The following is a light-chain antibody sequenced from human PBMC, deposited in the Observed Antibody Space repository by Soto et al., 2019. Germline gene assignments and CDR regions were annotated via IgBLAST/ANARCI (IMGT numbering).Light chain of an antibody. CDR3: MQSLQTPIT. V-gene: IGKV2-28*01. J-gene: IGKJ5*01. CDR2: LGY. Sequence: DIVMTQSPLSLPVTPGEPASISCRSSQSLLYSNGDNQLDWYLQRPGQPPHLLIYLGYHRASGVPXXXXXXXXXXXXXXXXSRVEAEDVGVYYCMQSLQTPITFGQGTXLEIK. CDR1: QSLLYSNGDNQ.